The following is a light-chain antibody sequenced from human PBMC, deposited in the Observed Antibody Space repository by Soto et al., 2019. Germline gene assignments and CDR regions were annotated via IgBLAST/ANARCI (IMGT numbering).Light chain of an antibody. J-gene: IGLJ3*02. Sequence: QSVLTQPPSASGTPGQRVSISCSGSSSNIGSNSVYWYQQLPGTAPKLLISRNNQRPSGVPDRFSGSKSGTSASLAISGLRSEDEADYYCAAWDDSLTGSWVFGGGTQLTVL. V-gene: IGLV1-47*01. CDR3: AAWDDSLTGSWV. CDR1: SSNIGSNS. CDR2: RNN.